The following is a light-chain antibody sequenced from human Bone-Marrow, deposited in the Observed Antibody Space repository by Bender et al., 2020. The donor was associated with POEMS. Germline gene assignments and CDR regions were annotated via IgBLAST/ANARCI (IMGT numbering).Light chain of an antibody. CDR3: CSYAGAPWV. J-gene: IGLJ3*02. CDR1: SSDVGSYDL. CDR2: DVT. V-gene: IGLV2-23*02. Sequence: QSALTQPASVSGSPGQSITISCTGTSSDVGSYDLVSWYQHHPGKAPKLMIYDVTKRPSGASNRFSGSKSGNTASLTISGLEAEDEADYYCCSYAGAPWVFGGGTKLTVL.